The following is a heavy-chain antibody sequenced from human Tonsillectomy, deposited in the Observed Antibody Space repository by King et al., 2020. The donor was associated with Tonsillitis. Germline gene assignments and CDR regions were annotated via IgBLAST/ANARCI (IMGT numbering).Heavy chain of an antibody. D-gene: IGHD3-22*01. J-gene: IGHJ4*02. CDR2: IKQGGSEK. Sequence: VQLVESGGGLVQPGGSLRLSCAASGFNFSFYWMSWVRQAPGKGLEWVANIKQGGSEKYYVDSVKGRFTISRDNAKNSLYLQMNSLRAEDTAVYYCARTEFYYDSSGYYYRRFYFDAWEQGT. V-gene: IGHV3-7*01. CDR1: GFNFSFYW. CDR3: ARTEFYYDSSGYYYRRFYFDA.